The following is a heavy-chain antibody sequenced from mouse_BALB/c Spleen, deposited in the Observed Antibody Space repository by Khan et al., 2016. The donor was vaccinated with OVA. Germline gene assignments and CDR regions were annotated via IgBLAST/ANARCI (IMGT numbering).Heavy chain of an antibody. CDR1: GFSLTGYG. J-gene: IGHJ4*01. V-gene: IGHV2-6-7*01. CDR3: ARAYYGNYREARDY. Sequence: QVQLKQSGPGLVAPSQRLSITCTVSGFSLTGYGVNWVRQPPGKGLELLGMLWGDGSTDYNSVLTSRLSISKDNSKSQVFLKMNSLQTEDTARYYCARAYYGNYREARDYWGQGTSVTVSS. D-gene: IGHD2-10*01. CDR2: LWGDGST.